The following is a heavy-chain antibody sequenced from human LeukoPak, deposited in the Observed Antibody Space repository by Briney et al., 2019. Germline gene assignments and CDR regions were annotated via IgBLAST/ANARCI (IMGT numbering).Heavy chain of an antibody. CDR2: IIPILGIA. D-gene: IGHD3-22*01. J-gene: IGHJ4*02. Sequence: SVKVSCKASGGTFTTYAISWVRQAPGQGLEWMGRIIPILGIANYAQKFQGGVTITADKSTSTAYMELSSLRSEDTAVYYCARHDSYYYDSSGYFAYWGQGTLVTVSS. CDR1: GGTFTTYA. CDR3: ARHDSYYYDSSGYFAY. V-gene: IGHV1-69*04.